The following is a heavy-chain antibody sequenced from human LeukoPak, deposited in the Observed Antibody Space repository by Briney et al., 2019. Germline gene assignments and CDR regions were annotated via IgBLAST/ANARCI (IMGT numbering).Heavy chain of an antibody. CDR3: TRMNYARFDP. D-gene: IGHD2-2*01. J-gene: IGHJ5*02. V-gene: IGHV3-15*01. Sequence: GGSLRLSCAASGRTVSNAWMSWVRQAPGKGLEWVGRIRSSSDGGTTDYAAPVKGRFTISRDDSENTLFLRMSSLETEDTAVYYCTRMNYARFDPWGQGTLVTVSS. CDR2: IRSSSDGGTT. CDR1: GRTVSNAW.